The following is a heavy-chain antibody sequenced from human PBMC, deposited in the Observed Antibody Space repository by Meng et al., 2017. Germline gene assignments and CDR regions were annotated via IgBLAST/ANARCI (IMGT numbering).Heavy chain of an antibody. V-gene: IGHV6-1*01. CDR2: TYYRSKWYN. D-gene: IGHD1-26*01. CDR3: ARVCPEGSLDY. J-gene: IGHJ4*02. Sequence: QVKLHKSGTGLVKPSQTLSLTCLISGDSVPSKSAAWHCIRHAPSRGREWLGRTYYRSKWYNNYAVSVRSRVTMNPDSSKNQFSLHLKSVTPEDTAVYYCARVCPEGSLDYWGQGTLVTVSS. CDR1: GDSVPSKSAA.